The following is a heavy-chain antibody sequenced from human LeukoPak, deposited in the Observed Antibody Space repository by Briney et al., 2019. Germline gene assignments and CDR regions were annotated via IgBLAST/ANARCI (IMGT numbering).Heavy chain of an antibody. CDR2: IKEDGALK. J-gene: IGHJ3*02. CDR3: VRYKGGYENGIHYDAFEI. Sequence: GGSLRLSCTASGFTFGNYWMTWVRQAPGKGPEWVANIKEDGALKYYVDSVKGRFTISRDNAKNSLYLETSSLRAEDTAVYYCVRYKGGYENGIHYDAFEIWGQGTMVTVSS. V-gene: IGHV3-7*01. D-gene: IGHD2-2*01. CDR1: GFTFGNYW.